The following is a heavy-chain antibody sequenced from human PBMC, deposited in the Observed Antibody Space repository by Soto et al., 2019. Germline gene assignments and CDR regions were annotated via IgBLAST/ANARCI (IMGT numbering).Heavy chain of an antibody. CDR3: ARDFYDGSGYTYFDF. CDR1: GFIFNDYP. CDR2: ISAVNGET. D-gene: IGHD3-22*01. J-gene: IGHJ4*02. Sequence: QVQLMQSGAEVRTPGASVKISCKASGFIFNDYPMHWVRQAPGQSLEWMGWISAVNGETKYSQKFQHRITITKDASAHTAHLELSSLRSEDTAVYYCARDFYDGSGYTYFDFWGQGTLVTVSP. V-gene: IGHV1-3*01.